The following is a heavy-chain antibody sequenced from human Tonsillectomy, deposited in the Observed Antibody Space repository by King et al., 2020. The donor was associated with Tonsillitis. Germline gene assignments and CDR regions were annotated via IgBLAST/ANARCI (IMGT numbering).Heavy chain of an antibody. CDR2: IYWNDDN. CDR1: GFSLTTSGVG. D-gene: IGHD5-12*01. J-gene: IGHJ4*02. V-gene: IGHV2-5*01. CDR3: VQRLGAGGDSGYDWVGFDF. Sequence: TLKESGPTLVKPPQTLTLTCTFSGFSLTTSGVGVGWIRQPPGKALEWLALIYWNDDNYYSPSLKSRHPIPKHTTKNQVVLAMTNKDPVHTATYYCVQRLGAGGDSGYDWVGFDFWGQGTLVTVSS.